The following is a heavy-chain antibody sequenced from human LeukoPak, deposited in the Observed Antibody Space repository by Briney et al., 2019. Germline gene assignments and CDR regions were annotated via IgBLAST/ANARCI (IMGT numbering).Heavy chain of an antibody. CDR1: GGSIGSYY. CDR2: IYYSGST. Sequence: SETLSLTCTVSGGSIGSYYWSWIRQPPGKGLEWIGYIYYSGSTDCNPSLKSRVTISVDTSKNQFSLKLSSVTAADTAVYYCARGTVSYYYYMDVWGKGTTVTVSS. CDR3: ARGTVSYYYYMDV. D-gene: IGHD4-17*01. V-gene: IGHV4-59*08. J-gene: IGHJ6*03.